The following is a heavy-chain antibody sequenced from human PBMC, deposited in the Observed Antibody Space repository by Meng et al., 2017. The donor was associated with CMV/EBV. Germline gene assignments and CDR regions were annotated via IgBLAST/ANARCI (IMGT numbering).Heavy chain of an antibody. V-gene: IGHV3-53*01. CDR1: GFTVSSYY. CDR2: IYRGGST. Sequence: GESLKISCAASGFTVSSYYMRWVRQAPGKGLEWVSVIYRGGSTYYADSVKGRFTISRENSKNTLYLQMNSLRAEDTAVYYCARVGSIIAARPGVFDIWGQGTMVTVSS. J-gene: IGHJ3*02. CDR3: ARVGSIIAARPGVFDI. D-gene: IGHD6-6*01.